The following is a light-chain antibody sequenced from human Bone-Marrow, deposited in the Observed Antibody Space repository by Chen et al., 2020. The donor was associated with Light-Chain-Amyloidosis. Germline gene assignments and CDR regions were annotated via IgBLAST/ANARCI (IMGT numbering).Light chain of an antibody. CDR3: SSYTITNTLV. CDR1: SSDVGGDNH. V-gene: IGLV2-14*01. J-gene: IGLJ1*01. CDR2: EVT. Sequence: QSALTPPASVSGSPGQSITISCTGTSSDVGGDNHVSWYQQHPDKAPKLMIYEVTNRPSWVPDRFSGSKSDNTASLTISGLQTEDEADYFCSSYTITNTLVFGGGTRVTVL.